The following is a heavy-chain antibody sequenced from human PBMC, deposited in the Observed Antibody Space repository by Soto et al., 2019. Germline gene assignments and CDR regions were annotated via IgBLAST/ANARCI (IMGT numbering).Heavy chain of an antibody. CDR3: ARGSSSWYYFDY. Sequence: SVKVSCKASGGTFSSYAISWVRQAPGQGLEWMGGIIPIFGTANYAQKFQGRVTITADESTSTAYMELSSLRSEDTAVYYCARGSSSWYYFDYWGQGTLVTVSS. J-gene: IGHJ4*02. CDR1: GGTFSSYA. D-gene: IGHD6-13*01. V-gene: IGHV1-69*13. CDR2: IIPIFGTA.